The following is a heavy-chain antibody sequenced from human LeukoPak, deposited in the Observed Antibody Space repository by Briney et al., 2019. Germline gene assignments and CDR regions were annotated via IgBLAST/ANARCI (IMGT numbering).Heavy chain of an antibody. Sequence: ASVKVSCKVSGYTLTELSMHWVRQAPGKGLEWMGGFDPEDGETIYAQKFQGRVTMTEDTSTDTAYMELSSLRSEDTAVYYCASTANGYCSGGSCSTPWYYYGMDVWGQGTTATVSS. D-gene: IGHD2-15*01. V-gene: IGHV1-24*01. CDR3: ASTANGYCSGGSCSTPWYYYGMDV. J-gene: IGHJ6*02. CDR1: GYTLTELS. CDR2: FDPEDGET.